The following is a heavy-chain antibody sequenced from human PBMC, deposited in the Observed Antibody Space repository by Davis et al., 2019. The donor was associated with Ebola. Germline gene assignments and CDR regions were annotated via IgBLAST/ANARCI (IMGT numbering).Heavy chain of an antibody. CDR2: IVVGSGNT. J-gene: IGHJ4*02. D-gene: IGHD3-16*02. Sequence: AASVKVSCKASGFTFTSSAVQWVRQARGQRLEWIGWIVVGSGNTNYAQKFQERVTITRDMSTSTAYMELSSLRSEDTAVYYCAADDDYILGSYRPYYFDYWGQGTLVTVSS. CDR3: AADDDYILGSYRPYYFDY. V-gene: IGHV1-58*01. CDR1: GFTFTSSA.